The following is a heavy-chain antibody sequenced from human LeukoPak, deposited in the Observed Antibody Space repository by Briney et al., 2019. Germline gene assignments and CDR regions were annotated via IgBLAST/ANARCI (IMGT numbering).Heavy chain of an antibody. CDR3: ARSAIAAAGTGGDY. CDR2: IVVGSGNT. Sequence: SVKVSCKASGFTFTSSAVQWVRQARGQRLEWIGWIVVGSGNTNYAQKFQERVTITRDMSTSTAYMELSRLRSEDTAVYYCARSAIAAAGTGGDYWGQGTLVTVSS. J-gene: IGHJ4*02. D-gene: IGHD6-13*01. V-gene: IGHV1-58*01. CDR1: GFTFTSSA.